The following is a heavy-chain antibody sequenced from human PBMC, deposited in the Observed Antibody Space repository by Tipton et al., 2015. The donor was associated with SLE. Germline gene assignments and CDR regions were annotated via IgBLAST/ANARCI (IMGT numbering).Heavy chain of an antibody. CDR2: YYNSANT. D-gene: IGHD5-18*01. CDR3: ARRVTAMFTPGPFDV. V-gene: IGHV4-39*01. CDR1: GGSISSNSNY. Sequence: GLVKPSETLSLTCVVSGGSISSNSNYWAWVRQPPGKGLEWIGSYYNSANTYYNPSLKSRVTISVDTSKNQFSLKLTSVTAADTAVFYCARRVTAMFTPGPFDVWGQGISVIVSS. J-gene: IGHJ3*01.